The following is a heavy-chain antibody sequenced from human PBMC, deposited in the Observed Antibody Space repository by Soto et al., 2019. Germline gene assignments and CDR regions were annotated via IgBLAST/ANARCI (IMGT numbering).Heavy chain of an antibody. D-gene: IGHD1-1*01. V-gene: IGHV1-46*01. CDR2: INPSGGST. CDR1: GYTFTSYY. CDR3: ARGTGSFAQSRQNNWFDP. J-gene: IGHJ5*02. Sequence: GASVKVSCKASGYTFTSYYMHWVRQAPGQGLEWMGIINPSGGSTSYAQKFQGRVTMTRDTSTSTVYMELSSLRSEDTAVCYCARGTGSFAQSRQNNWFDPWGQGTLVTVSS.